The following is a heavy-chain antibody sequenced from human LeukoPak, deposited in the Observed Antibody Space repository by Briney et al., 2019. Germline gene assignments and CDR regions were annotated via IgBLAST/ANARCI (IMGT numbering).Heavy chain of an antibody. CDR1: GGSISSSSYY. CDR3: TKKGGGQLVNTRRWFDP. CDR2: INHSGNT. D-gene: IGHD6-13*01. J-gene: IGHJ5*02. Sequence: SETLSLTCTVSGGSISSSSYYWGWIRQPPGKGLEWIGEINHSGNTHYNPSLKSRVTISVDTSKNQFSLRLTSVTAADTAVYYCTKKGGGQLVNTRRWFDPWGQGTLVTVSS. V-gene: IGHV4-39*01.